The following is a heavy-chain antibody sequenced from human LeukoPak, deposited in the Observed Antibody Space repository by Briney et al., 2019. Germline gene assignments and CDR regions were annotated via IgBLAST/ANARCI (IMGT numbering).Heavy chain of an antibody. CDR3: ARWVGYYDSSGYYRYYFDY. V-gene: IGHV3-48*01. D-gene: IGHD3-22*01. Sequence: GGSLRLSCAASGFTFSSYGMNWVRQAPGKGLEWVSYISSSSSTIYYSDSVKGRFTISRDNAKNSLYLQMNSLRAEDTAVYYCARWVGYYDSSGYYRYYFDYWGQGTLVTVSS. CDR2: ISSSSSTI. J-gene: IGHJ4*02. CDR1: GFTFSSYG.